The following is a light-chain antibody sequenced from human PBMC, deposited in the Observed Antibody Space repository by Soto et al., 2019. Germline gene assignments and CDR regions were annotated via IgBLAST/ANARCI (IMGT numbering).Light chain of an antibody. CDR2: GAS. CDR1: QSVSSSY. J-gene: IGKJ1*01. Sequence: EIVVTQSPGTLSLSPGERATLSCRASQSVSSSYLAWYQQKPGQAPRLLIYGASSRATGIPDRFSGSGSGTDFTLTISRLEPEDSAVYYCQQYGSSPRTFGQGTKVDIK. CDR3: QQYGSSPRT. V-gene: IGKV3-20*01.